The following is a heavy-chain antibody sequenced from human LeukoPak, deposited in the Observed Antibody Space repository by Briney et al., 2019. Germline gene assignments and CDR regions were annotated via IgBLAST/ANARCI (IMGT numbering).Heavy chain of an antibody. CDR1: GVSFSGYY. CDR2: INHSGST. CDR3: ARLWPIDY. V-gene: IGHV4-34*01. J-gene: IGHJ4*02. Sequence: SETLSLTCAVYGVSFSGYYWSWIRQPPGKGLEWIGEINHSGSTNYNPSLKSRVTISVDTSKNQFSLKLSSVTAADTAVYYCARLWPIDYWGQGTPGHRLL. D-gene: IGHD3-10*01.